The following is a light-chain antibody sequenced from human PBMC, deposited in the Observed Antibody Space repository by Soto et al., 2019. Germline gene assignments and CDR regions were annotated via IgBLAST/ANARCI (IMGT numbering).Light chain of an antibody. CDR1: QSVNIY. CDR3: QQRSNWRVT. J-gene: IGKJ4*01. V-gene: IGKV3-11*01. CDR2: DAS. Sequence: EIVVTQSPATLSVSPGARATLSCRASQSVNIYLAWYQQEPGQAPRLLIYDASNRATGIPARFSGSGSGTDFTLTISSLEPEDIAVYYCQQRSNWRVTFGGGTKVDIK.